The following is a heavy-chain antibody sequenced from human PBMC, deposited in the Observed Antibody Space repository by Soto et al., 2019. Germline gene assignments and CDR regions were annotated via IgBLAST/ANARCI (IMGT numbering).Heavy chain of an antibody. CDR3: ARALASYHNDDFYGIDG. CDR2: IRSKAYGATT. CDR1: GFTFGDYT. J-gene: IGHJ6*02. V-gene: IGHV3-49*03. Sequence: GGSLRLSCVASGFTFGDYTMSWFRQAPGGGLEWVSFIRSKAYGATTEYAASVKGRFTISRDDSKSIAYLQMNSLKSEDTAVYYCARALASYHNDDFYGIDGCGQGPTVTVYS. D-gene: IGHD4-17*01.